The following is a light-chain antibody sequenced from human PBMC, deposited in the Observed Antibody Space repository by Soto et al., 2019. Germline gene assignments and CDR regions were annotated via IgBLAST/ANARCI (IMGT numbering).Light chain of an antibody. CDR2: EAC. Sequence: ETLLTQSPVTLSLSPGERATLSCRASQSVSDFLGWYQQTPRQPPRLLICEACSVATCIPARFSGSAAGPDFTLTISILEAEGLAVYCRQYRSFWPTFGGGAKVDI. CDR1: QSVSDF. V-gene: IGKV3-11*01. CDR3: QYRSFWPT. J-gene: IGKJ4*01.